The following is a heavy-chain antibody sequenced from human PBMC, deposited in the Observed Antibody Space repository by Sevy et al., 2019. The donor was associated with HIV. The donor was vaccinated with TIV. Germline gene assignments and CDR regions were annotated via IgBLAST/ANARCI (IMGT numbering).Heavy chain of an antibody. Sequence: GGSLRLSCVASGFTFSRYSMNWVRQAPGKWVEWVSNIGSTGPTIYYADSVKGRFTISRDNAKNSLYLQMNSLREEDTAVYYCARPGSGWFEFDSWGQGTLVTVSS. CDR1: GFTFSRYS. D-gene: IGHD6-19*01. CDR3: ARPGSGWFEFDS. J-gene: IGHJ4*02. V-gene: IGHV3-48*02. CDR2: IGSTGPTI.